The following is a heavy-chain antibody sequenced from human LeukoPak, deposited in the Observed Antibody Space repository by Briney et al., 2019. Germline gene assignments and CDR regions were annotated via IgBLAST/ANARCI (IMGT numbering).Heavy chain of an antibody. Sequence: GESLKISCKGSGYSFTSYWIGWVRPLPGKGLEWMGIIYPGDSDTRYSPSFQGQVTISADKSISTAYLQWSSLKASDTAMYYCARLEYYYDSSGYYPNWFDPWGQGTLVTVSS. CDR3: ARLEYYYDSSGYYPNWFDP. V-gene: IGHV5-51*01. CDR2: IYPGDSDT. J-gene: IGHJ5*02. CDR1: GYSFTSYW. D-gene: IGHD3-22*01.